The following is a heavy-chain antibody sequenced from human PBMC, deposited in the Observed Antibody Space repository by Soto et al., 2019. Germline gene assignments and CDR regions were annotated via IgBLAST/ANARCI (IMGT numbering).Heavy chain of an antibody. Sequence: EVQLVESGGGLVKPGGSLRLSCEVSGFNFTSYTMNWVRQAPGKGLEWVSSISSSNRYIYYADSVKGRFTISRDDAKNSVYLHMNSLRADDTAVYYCARDRCPVGDCYRTYAFDIWGQGTMVTVSS. V-gene: IGHV3-21*01. CDR2: ISSSNRYI. CDR1: GFNFTSYT. D-gene: IGHD2-21*02. J-gene: IGHJ3*02. CDR3: ARDRCPVGDCYRTYAFDI.